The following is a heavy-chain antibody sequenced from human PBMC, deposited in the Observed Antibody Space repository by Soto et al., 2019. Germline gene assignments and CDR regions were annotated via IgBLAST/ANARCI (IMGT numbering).Heavy chain of an antibody. CDR2: MNPNSGNT. CDR1: GYTFTSYD. Sequence: QVQLVQSGAEVKKPGASVKVSCKASGYTFTSYDINWVRQATGQGLEWMGWMNPNSGNTGYAQKFQGRVTMTRNTSISTAYMELSSLRSEDTAVYYCARGHCSGGSCYSGVHFWFDPWGQGTLVTVSS. CDR3: ARGHCSGGSCYSGVHFWFDP. D-gene: IGHD2-15*01. V-gene: IGHV1-8*01. J-gene: IGHJ5*02.